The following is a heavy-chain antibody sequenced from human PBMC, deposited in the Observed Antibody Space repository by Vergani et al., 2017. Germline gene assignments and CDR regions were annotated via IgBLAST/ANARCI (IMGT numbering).Heavy chain of an antibody. CDR3: ASSRPYCTSSSCPAI. V-gene: IGHV4-61*02. J-gene: IGHJ4*02. CDR2: IYTSGST. CDR1: GGSISSGSYY. D-gene: IGHD2-2*01. Sequence: QVQLQESGPGLVKPSQTLSLTCTVSGGSISSGSYYWSWIRQPAGKGLEWIGRIYTSGSTNYNPSLKSRITISVDTSKNQFSLKLSSVTAADTAVYYSASSRPYCTSSSCPAIWGQGTLVTVSS.